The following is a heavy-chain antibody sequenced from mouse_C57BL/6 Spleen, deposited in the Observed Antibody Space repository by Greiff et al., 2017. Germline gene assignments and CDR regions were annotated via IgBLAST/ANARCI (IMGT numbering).Heavy chain of an antibody. V-gene: IGHV1-62-2*01. Sequence: QVQLKESGAELVKPGASVKLSCKASGYTFTEYTIHWVKQRSGQGLEWIGWFYPGSGSIKYNEKFKDKATLTADKSSSTVYMELSRLTSEDSAVYFWARHEGGRGFFDYWGQGTTLTVSS. J-gene: IGHJ2*01. CDR1: GYTFTEYT. CDR3: ARHEGGRGFFDY. CDR2: FYPGSGSI.